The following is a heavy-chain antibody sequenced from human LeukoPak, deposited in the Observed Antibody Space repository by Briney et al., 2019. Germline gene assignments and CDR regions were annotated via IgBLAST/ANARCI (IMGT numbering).Heavy chain of an antibody. CDR3: ARDRGYCSSTSCSHDY. CDR2: INPNSGGT. Sequence: ASVKDSCKASGYTFTGYYMHWVRQAPGQGLEWMGWINPNSGGTNYAQKFQGRVTMTRDTSISTAYMELSRLRSDDTAVYYCARDRGYCSSTSCSHDYWGQGTLVTVSS. V-gene: IGHV1-2*02. J-gene: IGHJ4*02. D-gene: IGHD2-2*01. CDR1: GYTFTGYY.